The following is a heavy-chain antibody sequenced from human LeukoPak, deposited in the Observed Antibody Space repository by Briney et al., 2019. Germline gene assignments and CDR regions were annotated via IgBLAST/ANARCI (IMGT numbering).Heavy chain of an antibody. D-gene: IGHD3-16*01. CDR1: GGSISSYY. V-gene: IGHV4-34*01. Sequence: SETLSLTCTVSGGSISSYYWSWIRQPPGKGLEWIGEINHSGSTNYNPSLKSRVTISVDTSKNQFSLKLSSVTAADTAVYYCARRFYYYYYMDVWGKGTTVTISS. CDR2: INHSGST. J-gene: IGHJ6*03. CDR3: ARRFYYYYYMDV.